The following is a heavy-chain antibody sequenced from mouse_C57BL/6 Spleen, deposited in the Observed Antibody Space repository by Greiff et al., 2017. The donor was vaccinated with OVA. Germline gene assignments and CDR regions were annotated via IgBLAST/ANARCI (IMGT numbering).Heavy chain of an antibody. CDR1: GFTFSSYA. J-gene: IGHJ3*01. CDR3: TRDMVTTTDEAWFAY. CDR2: ISSGGDYI. V-gene: IGHV5-9-1*02. D-gene: IGHD2-2*01. Sequence: EVKLMESGEGLVKPGGSLKLSCAASGFTFSSYAMSWVRQTPEKRLEWVAYISSGGDYIYYADTVKGRFTISRDNARNTLYLQMSSLKSEDTAMYYCTRDMVTTTDEAWFAYWGQGTLVTVSA.